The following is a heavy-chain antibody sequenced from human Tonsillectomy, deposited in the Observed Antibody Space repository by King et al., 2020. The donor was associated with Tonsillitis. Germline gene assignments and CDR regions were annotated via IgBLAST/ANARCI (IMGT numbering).Heavy chain of an antibody. Sequence: QLVQSGAEVKRPGASVKFSCKGAGYTFTGHCLHWVRQAPGQGLEWMGWSNPNSGDTDSAQNFQGRVTMTRETAISTAYMELSRLRADDTAVYYCARDYYGSGNYPDAFDIWGQGTMVTVSS. CDR3: ARDYYGSGNYPDAFDI. V-gene: IGHV1-2*02. J-gene: IGHJ3*02. D-gene: IGHD3-10*01. CDR2: SNPNSGDT. CDR1: GYTFTGHC.